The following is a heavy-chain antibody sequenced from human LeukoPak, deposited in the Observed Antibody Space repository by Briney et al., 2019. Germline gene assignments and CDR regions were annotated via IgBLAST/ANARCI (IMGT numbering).Heavy chain of an antibody. CDR1: GFTFSSYA. CDR2: ISGSGGST. J-gene: IGHJ4*02. V-gene: IGHV3-23*01. Sequence: PGGSLRLSCAASGFTFSSYAMSWVRQAPGKGLEWVSAISGSGGSTYYADSVKGRFTISRDNAKNSLYLQMNSLRAEDTALYYCAKDIRIAAAVLRPNFDYWGQGTLVTVSS. D-gene: IGHD6-13*01. CDR3: AKDIRIAAAVLRPNFDY.